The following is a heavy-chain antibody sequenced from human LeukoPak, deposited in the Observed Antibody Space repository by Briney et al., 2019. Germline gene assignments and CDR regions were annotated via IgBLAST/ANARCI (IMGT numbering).Heavy chain of an antibody. CDR2: ISSSSSTI. D-gene: IGHD1-1*01. J-gene: IGHJ4*02. V-gene: IGHV3-48*01. CDR3: MRDEWNDVGIGVLHYFDY. CDR1: GFTFSTYS. Sequence: PGGSLRLSCAASGFTFSTYSMNWVRQAPGKGLEWVSYISSSSSTIYYADSVKGRFTISRDNAKNSMYLQMNSLRAEDTAVYYCMRDEWNDVGIGVLHYFDYWGQGTLVTVSS.